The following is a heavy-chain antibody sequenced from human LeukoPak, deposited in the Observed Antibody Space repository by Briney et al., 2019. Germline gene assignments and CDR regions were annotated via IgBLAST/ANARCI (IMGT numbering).Heavy chain of an antibody. J-gene: IGHJ4*02. CDR1: GGSISSGYW. D-gene: IGHD1-26*01. Sequence: SGTLSLTCVVSGGSISSGYWWSWVRQPPGKGLEWIGEIHHTGSTNYNPSLKSRVTISVDKSKNQFSLKLSSVTAADTAVYYCAREGGYQRTFDYWGQGTLVTVSS. CDR2: IHHTGST. V-gene: IGHV4-4*02. CDR3: AREGGYQRTFDY.